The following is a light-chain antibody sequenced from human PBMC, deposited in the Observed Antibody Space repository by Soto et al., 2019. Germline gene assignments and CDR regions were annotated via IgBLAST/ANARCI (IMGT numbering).Light chain of an antibody. CDR1: SGSVSTSYY. V-gene: IGLV8-61*01. J-gene: IGLJ2*01. Sequence: QTGVTQEPSLSVSPGGTVTLTCGLSSGSVSTSYYPSWYQQTPGQAPRTLIYSTNTRSSGVPDRFSGSILGNKAALTITGAQADDESDYYCVLYMGSVVFGGGTKLTVL. CDR3: VLYMGSVV. CDR2: STN.